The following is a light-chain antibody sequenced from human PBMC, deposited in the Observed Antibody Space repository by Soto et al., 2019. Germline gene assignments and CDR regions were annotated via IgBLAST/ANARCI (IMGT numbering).Light chain of an antibody. J-gene: IGKJ4*01. Sequence: DIVLTQSPGTLSLSPGERATLSCRASQIISSTYLGWYQQKPGQAPRLLIYGASSRATGIPDRFSGSGSGTDFTLTISRLEPEDFAVYYCQQYHTWPVTFGGGTKVEIK. CDR1: QIISSTY. CDR2: GAS. CDR3: QQYHTWPVT. V-gene: IGKV3-20*01.